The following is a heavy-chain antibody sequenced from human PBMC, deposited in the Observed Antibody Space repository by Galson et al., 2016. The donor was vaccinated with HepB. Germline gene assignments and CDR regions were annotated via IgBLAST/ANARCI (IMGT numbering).Heavy chain of an antibody. J-gene: IGHJ6*02. CDR1: RFTFSDYW. CDR2: IKSDGSST. V-gene: IGHV3-74*01. CDR3: ARAGVYDDGDYLGDYYYGMDV. Sequence: SLRLSCAASRFTFSDYWMHWVRQAPGKGLVWVSRIKSDGSSTSYADSVKGRFTVSRDNAKNTLYLQMNSLRAEDTAVYYCARAGVYDDGDYLGDYYYGMDVWGQGTTVTVSS. D-gene: IGHD4-17*01.